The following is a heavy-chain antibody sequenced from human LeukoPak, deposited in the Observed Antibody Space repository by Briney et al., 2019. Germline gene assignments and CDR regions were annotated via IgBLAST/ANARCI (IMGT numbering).Heavy chain of an antibody. D-gene: IGHD6-13*01. CDR2: ISSSSSYI. J-gene: IGHJ5*02. Sequence: KTGGSLRLSCAASGFTFSSYSMNWVRQAPGKGLEWASYISSSSSYIYYADSVKGRFTISRDNAKNSLYLQMNSLRAEDTAVYYCARDGAAAEVNNWFDPWGQGTLVTVSS. CDR1: GFTFSSYS. V-gene: IGHV3-21*05. CDR3: ARDGAAAEVNNWFDP.